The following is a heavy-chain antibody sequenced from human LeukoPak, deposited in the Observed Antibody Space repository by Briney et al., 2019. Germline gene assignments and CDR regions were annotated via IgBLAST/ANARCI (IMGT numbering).Heavy chain of an antibody. CDR3: ARVCIAVAGTLNYYSYMDV. D-gene: IGHD6-19*01. J-gene: IGHJ6*03. CDR1: GGSFRDYY. Sequence: SETLSLTCAVYGGSFRDYYWSWIRQPPGKGLEWIGEINHSGSTNDNPSLKSRVTISVDTSKNQISLKLSSVTAAYTAMNYCARVCIAVAGTLNYYSYMDVWGKGTTVTVSS. V-gene: IGHV4-34*01. CDR2: INHSGST.